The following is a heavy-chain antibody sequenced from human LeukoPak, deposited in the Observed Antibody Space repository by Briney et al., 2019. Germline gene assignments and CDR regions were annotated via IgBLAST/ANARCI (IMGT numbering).Heavy chain of an antibody. CDR2: IYTSGST. Sequence: SETLSLTCTVSGGSISSYYWSWIRQPAGKGLEWIGRIYTSGSTNYNPSLKSRVTISVDTSKNQVSLRLSSVTAADTAVYYCARDSSSWNNFDHWGQGTLVTVSS. J-gene: IGHJ4*02. V-gene: IGHV4-4*07. D-gene: IGHD6-13*01. CDR3: ARDSSSWNNFDH. CDR1: GGSISSYY.